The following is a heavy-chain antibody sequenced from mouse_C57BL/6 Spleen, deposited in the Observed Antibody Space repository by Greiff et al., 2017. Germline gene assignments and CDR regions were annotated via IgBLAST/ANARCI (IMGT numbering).Heavy chain of an antibody. V-gene: IGHV1-61*01. CDR3: ARDYGSSHGFAY. CDR1: GYTFTSYW. J-gene: IGHJ3*01. D-gene: IGHD1-1*01. Sequence: QVQLQQPGAELVRPGSSVKLSCKASGYTFTSYWMDWVKQRPGQGLEWIGNIYPSDSETHYNQKFKDKATLTVDKSSSPAYMQLSSLTSEDSAVYYCARDYGSSHGFAYWGQGTLVTVSA. CDR2: IYPSDSET.